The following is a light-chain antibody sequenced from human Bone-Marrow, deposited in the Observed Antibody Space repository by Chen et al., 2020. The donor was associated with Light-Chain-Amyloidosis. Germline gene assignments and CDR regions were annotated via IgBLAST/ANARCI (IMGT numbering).Light chain of an antibody. CDR3: QVWDRSSDRPV. V-gene: IGLV3-21*02. CDR1: NIGSTS. CDR2: DDS. Sequence: SYVLTQQSSVSLAPGQSATIACGGNNIGSTSVHWYQQTPGQAPLLVVYDDSDRPSGIPERLSGSNSGNTATLTISRVEAGDEADYYCQVWDRSSDRPVFGGGTKLTVL. J-gene: IGLJ3*02.